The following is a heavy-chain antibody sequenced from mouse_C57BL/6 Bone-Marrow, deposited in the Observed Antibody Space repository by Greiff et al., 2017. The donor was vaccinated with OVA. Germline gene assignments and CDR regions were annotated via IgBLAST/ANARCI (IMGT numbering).Heavy chain of an antibody. V-gene: IGHV5-12*01. D-gene: IGHD3-2*02. CDR3: ARHAGSGYSAWFAY. CDR2: ISNGGGST. CDR1: GFTFSDYY. J-gene: IGHJ3*01. Sequence: EVQGVESGGGLVQPGGSLKLSCAASGFTFSDYYMYWVRQTPEKRLEWVAYISNGGGSTYYPDTVKGRFTISRDNAKNTLYLQMSRLKSEDTAMYYCARHAGSGYSAWFAYWGQGTLVTVSA.